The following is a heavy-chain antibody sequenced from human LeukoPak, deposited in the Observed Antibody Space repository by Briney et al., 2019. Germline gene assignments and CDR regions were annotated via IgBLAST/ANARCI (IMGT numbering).Heavy chain of an antibody. CDR2: ISGSGGST. V-gene: IGHV3-23*01. CDR3: AKEHSSGWYYYGMDV. Sequence: GGSLRLSCAASGFTFSSYAMSWVRQAPGKGLEWVSAISGSGGSTYYADSVKGRFTISRDNSKNTLYLQMNSPRAEDTAVYYCAKEHSSGWYYYGMDVWGQGTTVTVSS. J-gene: IGHJ6*02. D-gene: IGHD6-19*01. CDR1: GFTFSSYA.